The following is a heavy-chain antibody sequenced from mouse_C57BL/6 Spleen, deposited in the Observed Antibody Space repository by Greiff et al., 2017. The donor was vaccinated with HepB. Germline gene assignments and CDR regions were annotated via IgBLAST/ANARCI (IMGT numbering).Heavy chain of an antibody. J-gene: IGHJ1*03. Sequence: VQLQQSGAELVKPGASVKLSCKASGYTFTSYWMHWVKQRPGQGLEWIGMIHPNSGSTNYNEKFKSKATLTVDKSASTAYMQLSSLTSEDSAVYYCARSRCNYGYFEVWGTVTTVTVSS. CDR2: IHPNSGST. CDR1: GYTFTSYW. D-gene: IGHD2-14*01. V-gene: IGHV1-64*01. CDR3: ARSRCNYGYFEV.